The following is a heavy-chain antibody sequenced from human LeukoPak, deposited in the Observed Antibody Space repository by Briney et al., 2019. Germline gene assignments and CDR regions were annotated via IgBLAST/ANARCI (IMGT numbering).Heavy chain of an antibody. Sequence: PGGSLRLSCAAAGFTFSSSAMSWVRQAPGKGLEWVSTISRSGSGGSTYYADSVKGRYTISRDNSKNTLYLQMNSVRAEDTAVYYCGKSGYNRFDYWGQGTLVTVSS. J-gene: IGHJ4*02. D-gene: IGHD5-24*01. CDR1: GFTFSSSA. V-gene: IGHV3-23*01. CDR3: GKSGYNRFDY. CDR2: ISRSGSGGST.